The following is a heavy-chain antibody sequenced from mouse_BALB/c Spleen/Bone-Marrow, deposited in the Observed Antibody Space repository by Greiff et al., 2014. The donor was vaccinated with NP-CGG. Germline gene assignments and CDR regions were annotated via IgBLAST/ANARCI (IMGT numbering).Heavy chain of an antibody. CDR3: TLAYFGQGDWFFDV. CDR1: DYIFTSYR. CDR2: IYPGNSDT. V-gene: IGHV1-5*01. J-gene: IGHJ1*01. Sequence: VQLQQSGTVLARPGASVKMSCKASDYIFTSYRMHWLKQRPGQGLEWIGAIYPGNSDTSYNQKFKGKAELTAVTSTSTAYMDLSSLTNEDSAVYYCTLAYFGQGDWFFDVWGAGTTVTVSS. D-gene: IGHD2-10*01.